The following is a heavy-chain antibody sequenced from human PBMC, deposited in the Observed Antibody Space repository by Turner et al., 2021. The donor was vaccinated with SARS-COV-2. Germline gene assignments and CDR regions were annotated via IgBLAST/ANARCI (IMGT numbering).Heavy chain of an antibody. Sequence: QVQLVQSGAEVKKPGSSVKVSCKAYGGTFSSYAISWVRQAPGQGLEWMGGIIPIFVTANYAQKFQGRVTITADESTSTAYMELSSLRSEDTAVYYCARGEVGYCSGGRCYSGSYWGQGTLVTVSS. V-gene: IGHV1-69*01. J-gene: IGHJ4*02. CDR3: ARGEVGYCSGGRCYSGSY. CDR1: GGTFSSYA. CDR2: IIPIFVTA. D-gene: IGHD2-15*01.